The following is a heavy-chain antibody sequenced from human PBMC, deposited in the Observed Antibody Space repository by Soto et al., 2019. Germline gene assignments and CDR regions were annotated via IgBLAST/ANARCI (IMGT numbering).Heavy chain of an antibody. J-gene: IGHJ4*02. CDR3: AREVGYGDFAAALLD. V-gene: IGHV1-69*01. Sequence: VQLMQSGAEVKQPGSSVKVSCKASGGTFSSHSINWVRHAPGQGLEWMGGIITLFGTANYAQNFQGRVTMTADQSTSTAYMELNSLRSDDTAVYYCAREVGYGDFAAALLDWGQGTLVTVSS. CDR2: IITLFGTA. D-gene: IGHD4-17*01. CDR1: GGTFSSHS.